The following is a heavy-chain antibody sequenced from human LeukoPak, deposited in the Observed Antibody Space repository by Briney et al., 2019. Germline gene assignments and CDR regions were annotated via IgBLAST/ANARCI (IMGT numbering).Heavy chain of an antibody. Sequence: GESLKISCKGSGYSFTSYWIGWVRQMAGKGLEWMGIIYPGDSDTRYSPSFQGQVTISADKSISTAYLQWSSLKASDTAIYYCARLSPRAAVSGLYFDHWGQGTLVSVSS. CDR1: GYSFTSYW. J-gene: IGHJ1*01. V-gene: IGHV5-51*01. CDR2: IYPGDSDT. CDR3: ARLSPRAAVSGLYFDH. D-gene: IGHD6-13*01.